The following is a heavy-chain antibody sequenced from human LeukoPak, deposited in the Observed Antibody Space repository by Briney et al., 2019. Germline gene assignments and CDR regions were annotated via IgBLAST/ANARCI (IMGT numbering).Heavy chain of an antibody. Sequence: SQTLSLTCAISGDIVSSNNAAWNWIRQSPSRGLEWLGRTYYRSNLYHDYAVSVRSRITINPDTSKNQFSLHLNSVTPEDTAVYYCARGWTYYYYYAMDVWGQGTTVTVSS. CDR3: ARGWTYYYYYAMDV. D-gene: IGHD3/OR15-3a*01. V-gene: IGHV6-1*01. CDR1: GDIVSSNNAA. J-gene: IGHJ6*02. CDR2: TYYRSNLYH.